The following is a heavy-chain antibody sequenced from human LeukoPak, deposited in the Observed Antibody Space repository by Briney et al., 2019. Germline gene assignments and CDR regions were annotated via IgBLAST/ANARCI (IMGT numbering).Heavy chain of an antibody. CDR3: ASLSTLGVDHDS. CDR2: IFHSGNT. CDR1: GGSISSSSNW. J-gene: IGHJ4*02. D-gene: IGHD3-10*01. V-gene: IGHV4-4*02. Sequence: SETLSLTCAVSGGSISSSSNWWSWVRQPPGKGLEWIGEIFHSGNTNYNPPLRSRVTMSVDKSKNQFSLRLTSVTAADTAVYYCASLSTLGVDHDSWGQGTLVTVSS.